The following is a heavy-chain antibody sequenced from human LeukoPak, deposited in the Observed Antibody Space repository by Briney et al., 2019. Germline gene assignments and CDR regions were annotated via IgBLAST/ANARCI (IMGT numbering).Heavy chain of an antibody. CDR2: ISAYNGNT. J-gene: IGHJ6*02. Sequence: ASVKVSCKASGYTFTSYGISWVRQAPGQGLEWMGWISAYNGNTNYAQKLQGRVTMTTDTSTSIAYMELRSLRSDDTAVYYCAREGYCSSTSCYVSPLYYYYYGMDVWGQGTTVTVSS. V-gene: IGHV1-18*01. CDR3: AREGYCSSTSCYVSPLYYYYYGMDV. D-gene: IGHD2-2*01. CDR1: GYTFTSYG.